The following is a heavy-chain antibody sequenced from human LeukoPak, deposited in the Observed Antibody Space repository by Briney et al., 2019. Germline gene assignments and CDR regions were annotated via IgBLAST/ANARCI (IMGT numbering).Heavy chain of an antibody. V-gene: IGHV1-24*01. Sequence: ASVKVSCKVSGYTLTELSMHWVRQAPGKGLEWMGGFDPEDGETIYVQKFQGRVTMTEDTSTDTAYMELSSLRSEDTAVYYCARAIGSGWWVNYYYYYMDVWGKGTTVTISS. J-gene: IGHJ6*03. D-gene: IGHD6-19*01. CDR2: FDPEDGET. CDR3: ARAIGSGWWVNYYYYYMDV. CDR1: GYTLTELS.